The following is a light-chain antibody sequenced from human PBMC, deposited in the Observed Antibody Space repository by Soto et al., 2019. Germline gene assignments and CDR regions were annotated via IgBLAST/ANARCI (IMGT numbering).Light chain of an antibody. Sequence: DIQMTQSPSSLSTSVGDRVTITCRASQAISNYLNWYQQKPGKAPKLLIYAASSLQSGVPSRFSGSGSETDFTLTISSLQPEDFATYSCQQSYSTTWTFGQGTKVEIQ. V-gene: IGKV1-39*01. CDR2: AAS. CDR1: QAISNY. CDR3: QQSYSTTWT. J-gene: IGKJ1*01.